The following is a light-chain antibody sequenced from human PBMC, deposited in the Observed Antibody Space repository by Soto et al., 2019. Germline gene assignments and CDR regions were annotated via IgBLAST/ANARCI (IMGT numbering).Light chain of an antibody. CDR1: QSVNSRY. Sequence: EMVLTQSPGTLSLSPGERATLSCRTSQSVNSRYLAWYQHKPGQAPRLLIYGASNRATGIRDRFSGSASGTDFTLTISRLEPEDFAVYYCVRCDSSPSWWTFGQGTKVDI. CDR2: GAS. CDR3: VRCDSSPSWWT. J-gene: IGKJ1*01. V-gene: IGKV3-20*01.